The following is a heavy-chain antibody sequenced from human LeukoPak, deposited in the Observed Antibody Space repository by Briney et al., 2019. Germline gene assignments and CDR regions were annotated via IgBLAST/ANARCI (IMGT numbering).Heavy chain of an antibody. CDR3: AIKIYGSGSYYGPPGY. D-gene: IGHD3-10*01. J-gene: IGHJ4*02. CDR1: GFTVSSNY. Sequence: GGSLRLSCAASGFTVSSNYMSWVRQAPGRGLEWVSVSYSGGSTYYADSVKGRFTISRDNSKNTLYLQKNSLRAEDTAVYYCAIKIYGSGSYYGPPGYWGQGTLVTVSS. CDR2: SYSGGST. V-gene: IGHV3-66*01.